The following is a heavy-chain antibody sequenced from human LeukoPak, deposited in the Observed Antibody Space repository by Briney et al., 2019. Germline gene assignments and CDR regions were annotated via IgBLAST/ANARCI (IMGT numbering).Heavy chain of an antibody. D-gene: IGHD6-19*01. J-gene: IGHJ5*02. CDR1: GFNFHEFY. V-gene: IGHV3-11*01. CDR2: IGGSDNIV. CDR3: ASEAVAGAFDL. Sequence: PGGSLTLSCATSGFNFHEFYMSWIRQPPGKGLEWVADIGGSDNIVSYGESVRGRFAISRDFATDSLYLQMDSLRAEDTAVYYCASEAVAGAFDLWGQGTLVTVS.